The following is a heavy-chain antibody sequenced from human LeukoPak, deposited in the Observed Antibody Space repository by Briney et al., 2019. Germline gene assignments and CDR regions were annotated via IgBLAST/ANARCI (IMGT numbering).Heavy chain of an antibody. Sequence: SETLSLTCTVSGGSISSSSYYWGWIRQPPGKGLEWIGSIYYSGSTYYNPSLKSRVTISVDTSKNQFSLKLSSVTAADTAVYYCAGVHRSGHITNWGQGTLVTVSS. CDR2: IYYSGST. CDR3: AGVHRSGHITN. D-gene: IGHD6-19*01. V-gene: IGHV4-39*01. J-gene: IGHJ4*02. CDR1: GGSISSSSYY.